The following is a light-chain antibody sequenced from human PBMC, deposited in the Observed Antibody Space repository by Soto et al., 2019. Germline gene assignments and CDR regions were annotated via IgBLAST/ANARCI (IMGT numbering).Light chain of an antibody. J-gene: IGLJ3*02. CDR3: GAWDDSLNGVV. Sequence: QSVLTQPPSASGTPGQRVTISCSGSSSNIGTTTVNWYQQLPGTAPKLLIYSNDQRPSGVPDRFSGSKSGTSASLAISGLRSEDEADYHCGAWDDSLNGVVFGGGTQLTVL. CDR1: SSNIGTTT. CDR2: SND. V-gene: IGLV1-44*01.